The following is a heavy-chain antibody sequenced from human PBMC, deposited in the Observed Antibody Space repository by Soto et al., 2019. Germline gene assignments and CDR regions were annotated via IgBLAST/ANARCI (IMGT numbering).Heavy chain of an antibody. V-gene: IGHV3-23*01. CDR3: TKASGSYLSFACFDP. CDR1: GFPLSSYA. J-gene: IGHJ5*02. CDR2: ITGSGDGA. Sequence: GGSLRLSCAASGFPLSSYAMNWVRQPPGQGLEWVSSITGSGDGAFYADSVKGRFSISRDNSKNTLYLQMNSLRVEDTAVYYCTKASGSYLSFACFDPWGQGTLVTVSS. D-gene: IGHD1-26*01.